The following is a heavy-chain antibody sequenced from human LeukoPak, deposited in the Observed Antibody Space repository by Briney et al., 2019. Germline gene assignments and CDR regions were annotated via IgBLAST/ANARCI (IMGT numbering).Heavy chain of an antibody. CDR2: ISSSSSYI. CDR3: AKEEYRGGFDY. J-gene: IGHJ4*02. D-gene: IGHD1-26*01. Sequence: GGSLRLSCAASGFTFSSYSMNWVRQAPGNGLEWVSSISSSSSYIYYADSVKGRFTISRDNAKNSLYLQMNSLRAEDMALYYCAKEEYRGGFDYWGQGTLVTVSS. CDR1: GFTFSSYS. V-gene: IGHV3-21*04.